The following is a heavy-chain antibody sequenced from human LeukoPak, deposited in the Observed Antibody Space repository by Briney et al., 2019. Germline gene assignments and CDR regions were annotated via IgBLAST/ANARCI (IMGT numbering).Heavy chain of an antibody. CDR2: IYGSGDTT. CDR1: GFTFSGYA. CDR3: APDLRGSAWSLDY. Sequence: GGSLRLSCAASGFTFSGYAMSWVRQAPGKGLKWVSCIYGSGDTTYYADAVKGRLTISRDNSKNTLYLQMNSLRAEDTAVYYCAPDLRGSAWSLDYWGQGTLVTVSS. J-gene: IGHJ4*02. D-gene: IGHD6-19*01. V-gene: IGHV3-23*01.